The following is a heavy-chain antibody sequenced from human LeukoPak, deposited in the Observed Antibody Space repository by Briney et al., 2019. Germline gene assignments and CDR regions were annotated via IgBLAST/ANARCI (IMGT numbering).Heavy chain of an antibody. J-gene: IGHJ6*03. CDR2: IKSKTDGGTT. D-gene: IGHD3-10*01. Sequence: PGGSLRLSCAASGFTFSNAWMSWVRQAPGKGLEWVGRIKSKTDGGTTDYAAPVKGRFTISRDDSKNTLYLQMNSLKTEDTAVYYCARSLRVRGVPDYMDVWGKGTTVTISS. V-gene: IGHV3-15*01. CDR1: GFTFSNAW. CDR3: ARSLRVRGVPDYMDV.